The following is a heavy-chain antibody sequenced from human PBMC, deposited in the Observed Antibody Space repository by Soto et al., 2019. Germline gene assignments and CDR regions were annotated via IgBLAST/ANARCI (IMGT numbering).Heavy chain of an antibody. Sequence: GGSLRLSCAASGFTFSSYAMSWVRQAPGKGLEWVSAISGSGGTTYYADSVKGRFTFSRDNSKNTLYLQMNSLRAEDTAVYYCAKTANGWFSAFNIWGQGTMVTVSS. V-gene: IGHV3-23*01. D-gene: IGHD6-19*01. CDR1: GFTFSSYA. CDR3: AKTANGWFSAFNI. CDR2: ISGSGGTT. J-gene: IGHJ3*02.